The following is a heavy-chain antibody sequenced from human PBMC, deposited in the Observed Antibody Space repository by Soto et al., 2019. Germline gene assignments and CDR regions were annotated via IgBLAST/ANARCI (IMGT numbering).Heavy chain of an antibody. CDR2: ISSSSSYI. J-gene: IGHJ3*02. CDR3: ARGSDFGDFDAFDI. CDR1: GFTFSSYS. V-gene: IGHV3-21*01. Sequence: EVQLVESGGGLVKPGGSLRLSCAASGFTFSSYSMNWVRQAPGKGLEWVSSISSSSSYIYYTDSVKGRFTISRDNAKNSLYLQMNSLRAEDMAVYYCARGSDFGDFDAFDIWGQGTMVTVSS. D-gene: IGHD4-17*01.